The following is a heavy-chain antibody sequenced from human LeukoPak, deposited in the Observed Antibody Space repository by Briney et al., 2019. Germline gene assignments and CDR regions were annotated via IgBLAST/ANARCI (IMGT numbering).Heavy chain of an antibody. CDR2: ISGSGGST. CDR3: AKAGLRYFDWWAPFS. Sequence: LTGGSLRLSCAASGFTFSSYGMSWVRQAPGKGLEWVSAISGSGGSTYYADSVKGRFTISRDNSKNTLYLQMNSLRAEDTAVYYCAKAGLRYFDWWAPFSWGQGTLVTVSS. V-gene: IGHV3-23*01. D-gene: IGHD3-9*01. CDR1: GFTFSSYG. J-gene: IGHJ4*02.